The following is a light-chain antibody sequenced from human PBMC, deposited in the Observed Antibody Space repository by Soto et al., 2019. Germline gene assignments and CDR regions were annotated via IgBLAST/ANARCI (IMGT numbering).Light chain of an antibody. V-gene: IGLV2-8*01. CDR2: EVS. J-gene: IGLJ2*01. CDR1: SSDVGGYNY. CDR3: SSYAGSNNPL. Sequence: QSALTQPTSASGSPGQSVTISCTGTSSDVGGYNYVSWYQQHPGKAPKLMIYEVSKRPSGVPDRFSGSKSGNTASLTVSGLQAEDEADYYCSSYAGSNNPLFGGGTKVTVL.